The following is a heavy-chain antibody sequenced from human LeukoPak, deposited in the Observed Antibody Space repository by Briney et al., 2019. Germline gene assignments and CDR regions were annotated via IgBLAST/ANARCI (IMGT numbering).Heavy chain of an antibody. CDR2: IKQDGSEK. V-gene: IGHV3-7*03. Sequence: GGSLRLSCAASGFTFSSYWMSWVRQAPGKGLEWVANIKQDGSEKYYVDSVKGRFTISRDNSKNTLYLQMNSLRAEDTAVYYCARGSFSTYYYDSSGHQDAFDIWGQGTMVTISS. CDR3: ARGSFSTYYYDSSGHQDAFDI. J-gene: IGHJ3*02. CDR1: GFTFSSYW. D-gene: IGHD3-22*01.